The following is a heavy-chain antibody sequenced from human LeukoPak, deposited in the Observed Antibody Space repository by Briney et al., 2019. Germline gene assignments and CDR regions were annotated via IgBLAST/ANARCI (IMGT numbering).Heavy chain of an antibody. CDR2: ISGSGGST. V-gene: IGHV3-23*01. D-gene: IGHD1-1*01. CDR1: GITLSNYG. Sequence: GGSLRLSCVVSGITLSNYGMSWVRQAPGKGLEWVSAISGSGGSTYYADSVKGRFTISRDNSKNTLYLQMNSLRAEDTAVYYCAKAQGRDWNASGGDYYFDYWGQGTLVTVSS. CDR3: AKAQGRDWNASGGDYYFDY. J-gene: IGHJ4*02.